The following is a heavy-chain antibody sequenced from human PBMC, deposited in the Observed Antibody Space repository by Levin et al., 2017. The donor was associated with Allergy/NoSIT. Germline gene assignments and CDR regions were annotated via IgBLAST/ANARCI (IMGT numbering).Heavy chain of an antibody. Sequence: SVKVSCKASGGTFSSYAISWVRQAPGQGLEWMGRIIPILGIANYAQKFQGRVTITADKSTSTAYMELSSLRSEDTAVYYCASAGFGVDTAIEYWGQGTLVTVSS. CDR1: GGTFSSYA. CDR2: IIPILGIA. D-gene: IGHD5-18*01. CDR3: ASAGFGVDTAIEY. V-gene: IGHV1-69*04. J-gene: IGHJ4*02.